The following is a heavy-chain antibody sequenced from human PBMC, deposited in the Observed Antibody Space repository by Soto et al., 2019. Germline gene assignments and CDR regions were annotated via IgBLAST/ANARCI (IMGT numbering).Heavy chain of an antibody. Sequence: QVPLVQSGAEVKKPGASVKVSCKASGYTFTSYAMHWVRQAPGQRLEWMGWINAGNGNTKYSQKFQGRVTITRDTSASTAYMELSSLRSEDTAVYYCARLSIAARQFDYWGQGTLVTVSS. CDR2: INAGNGNT. J-gene: IGHJ4*02. CDR1: GYTFTSYA. CDR3: ARLSIAARQFDY. V-gene: IGHV1-3*01. D-gene: IGHD6-6*01.